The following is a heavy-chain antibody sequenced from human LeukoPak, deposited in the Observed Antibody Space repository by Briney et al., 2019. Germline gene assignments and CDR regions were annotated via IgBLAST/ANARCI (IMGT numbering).Heavy chain of an antibody. CDR2: ISSSSSYI. D-gene: IGHD6-19*01. CDR3: ARMRYSSGWYHDAFDI. CDR1: GFTFSSYS. Sequence: GGSLRLSCAASGFTFSSYSMNWVRQAPGKGLEWVSSISSSSSYIYYADSVKGRFTISRDNAKNSLYLQMNSLRAEDTAAYYCARMRYSSGWYHDAFDIWGQGTMVTVSS. J-gene: IGHJ3*02. V-gene: IGHV3-21*01.